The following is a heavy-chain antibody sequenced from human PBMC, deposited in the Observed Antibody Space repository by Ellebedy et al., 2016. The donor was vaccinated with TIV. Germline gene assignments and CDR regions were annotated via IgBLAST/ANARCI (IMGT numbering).Heavy chain of an antibody. Sequence: MPSETLSLTCTVSGVSVNSANYYWTWIRQPPGKGLEWIVYFYSSGSTDYKPSLKSRVAISVDTSKNQFSLKLSSVTAADTAVYFCSGAYGRATPKYWGQGTLVTVSS. J-gene: IGHJ4*02. CDR2: FYSSGST. V-gene: IGHV4-61*01. D-gene: IGHD3-10*01. CDR1: GVSVNSANYY. CDR3: SGAYGRATPKY.